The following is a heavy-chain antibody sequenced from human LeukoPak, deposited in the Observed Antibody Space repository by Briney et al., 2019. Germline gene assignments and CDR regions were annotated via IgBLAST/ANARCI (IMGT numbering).Heavy chain of an antibody. CDR3: TTVSVGLRQQLELDY. J-gene: IGHJ4*02. CDR2: IKSKTDGGTT. V-gene: IGHV3-15*01. D-gene: IGHD6-13*01. Sequence: GGSLRLSCAASGFTFSNAWMSWVRQAPGKGLEWVGRIKSKTDGGTTDYAAPVKGRFTISRDDSKNTLYLQMNGLKTEDTAVYYCTTVSVGLRQQLELDYWGQGTLVTVSS. CDR1: GFTFSNAW.